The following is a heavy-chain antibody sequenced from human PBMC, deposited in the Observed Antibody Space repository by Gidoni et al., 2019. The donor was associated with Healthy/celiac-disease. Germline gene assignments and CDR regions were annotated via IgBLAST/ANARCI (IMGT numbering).Heavy chain of an antibody. Sequence: VQLVESGGGVVQRGRSLRLSCAASGFPFSDYGMHWVHQAPGKGRDWEAVISYYGNNKYYASSVKGRFIISRDNSKNTVYLHMNSLRVEDTAVYYCAKDHYGDLGLIDYWGQGTLVTVSS. V-gene: IGHV3-30*18. CDR2: ISYYGNNK. J-gene: IGHJ4*02. CDR1: GFPFSDYG. CDR3: AKDHYGDLGLIDY. D-gene: IGHD3-16*01.